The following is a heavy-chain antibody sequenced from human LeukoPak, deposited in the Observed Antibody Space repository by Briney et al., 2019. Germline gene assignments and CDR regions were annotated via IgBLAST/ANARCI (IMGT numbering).Heavy chain of an antibody. D-gene: IGHD5-18*01. CDR2: INPNSGDT. CDR3: ARGYSYDFNY. CDR1: GYTFTGYY. V-gene: IGHV1-2*06. Sequence: ASVKVSCKASGYTFTGYYLHWVRQAPGQGLEWVGRINPNSGDTNYAQNFQGRVTMTRDTSISTAYIDLSGLRSDDTAVYYCARGYSYDFNYWGQGTLVTVSS. J-gene: IGHJ4*02.